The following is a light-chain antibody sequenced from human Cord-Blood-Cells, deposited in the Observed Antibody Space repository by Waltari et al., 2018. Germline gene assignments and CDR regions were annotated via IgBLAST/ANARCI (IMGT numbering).Light chain of an antibody. CDR2: LGS. CDR3: MQALQTPPT. Sequence: DIVMTQSPLSLPVTPGEPASISCRSSQSLLHRNGYTYLDWYLQKPGQSPQLLIYLGSNRASGVPDRFSGSGSGTDFTLKISRVEAEDVGVYYCMQALQTPPTFGQGTKVEIK. V-gene: IGKV2-28*01. J-gene: IGKJ1*01. CDR1: QSLLHRNGYTY.